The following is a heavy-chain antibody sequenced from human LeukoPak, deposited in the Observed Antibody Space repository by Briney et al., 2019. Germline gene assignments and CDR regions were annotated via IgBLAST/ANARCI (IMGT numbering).Heavy chain of an antibody. CDR1: GYTYTSYG. D-gene: IGHD6-13*01. Sequence: ASVKVSCTASGYTYTSYGISWVRQAPGQGLEWMGWISGYSGETNYAQKFQGRVTMTSDTSTSTAYMDLRSLRSDDTAVYYCARDRGIAAADSFDPWGQGTLVTVSS. J-gene: IGHJ5*02. V-gene: IGHV1-18*01. CDR3: ARDRGIAAADSFDP. CDR2: ISGYSGET.